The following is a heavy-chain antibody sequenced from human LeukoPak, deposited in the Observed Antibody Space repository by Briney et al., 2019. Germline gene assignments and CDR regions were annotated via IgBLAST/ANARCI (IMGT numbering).Heavy chain of an antibody. CDR3: TRQWDWSQGGPFDF. J-gene: IGHJ3*01. CDR1: GYTFTSYD. D-gene: IGHD3-3*01. CDR2: MSATIGNT. V-gene: IGHV1-8*03. Sequence: ASVKVSCKASGYTFTSYDINWVRRATGQGREWMGWMSATIGNTGSAQKFQGRITISRDTSISTSYMELSSLRSEDTAVYYCTRQWDWSQGGPFDFWGQGTMVTVSS.